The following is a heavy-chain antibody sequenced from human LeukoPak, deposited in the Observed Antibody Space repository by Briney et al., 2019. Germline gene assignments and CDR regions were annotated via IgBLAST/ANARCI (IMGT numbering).Heavy chain of an antibody. Sequence: ASVKVSCKASGYIFTNYAIHWVRQAPGQRLEWMAWIHAGNGNTNYSQKFQGRVTITRDTSANTAYMELSSLRSEDTAVYYCARDWLPITGGYDMDVWGQGTTVTVSS. CDR3: ARDWLPITGGYDMDV. CDR1: GYIFTNYA. V-gene: IGHV1-3*01. CDR2: IHAGNGNT. D-gene: IGHD3-3*01. J-gene: IGHJ6*02.